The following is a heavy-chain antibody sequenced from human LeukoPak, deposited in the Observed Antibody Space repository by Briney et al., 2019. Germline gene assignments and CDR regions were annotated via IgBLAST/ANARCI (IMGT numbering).Heavy chain of an antibody. J-gene: IGHJ4*02. CDR1: EFAFSRNN. CDR2: IPYDGSDK. Sequence: GGSLRLSCAASEFAFSRNNMHWVRQAPGKGLEWVSFIPYDGSDKNYAESVKGRSTISRDNSKNTLFLQMNSLGAGDTALYYCAKDQGGGHCSFDYWGQGTLVTVSS. D-gene: IGHD2-21*02. CDR3: AKDQGGGHCSFDY. V-gene: IGHV3-30*02.